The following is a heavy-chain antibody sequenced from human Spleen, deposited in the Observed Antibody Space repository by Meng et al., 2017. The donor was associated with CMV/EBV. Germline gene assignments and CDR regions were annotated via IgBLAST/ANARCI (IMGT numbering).Heavy chain of an antibody. J-gene: IGHJ6*02. CDR3: ARGVGSTSRYYYYGMDV. V-gene: IGHV4-39*07. CDR2: IYYSGST. Sequence: SETLSLTCTVSGGSIGSSSYYWGWIRQPPGKGLEWIGSIYYSGSTYYNPSLKSRVTISVDTSKNQFSLKLSSVTAADTAVYYCARGVGSTSRYYYYGMDVWGQGTTVTVSS. D-gene: IGHD2-2*01. CDR1: GGSIGSSSYY.